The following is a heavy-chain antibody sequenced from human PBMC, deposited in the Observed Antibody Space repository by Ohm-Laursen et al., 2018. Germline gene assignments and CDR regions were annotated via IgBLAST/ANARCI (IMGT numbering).Heavy chain of an antibody. D-gene: IGHD2-15*01. Sequence: SDTLSLTCTVSGGSISSYYWSWIRQPPGKGLEWIGYIYYSGSTNYNPSLKSRVTISVDTSKNQFSLKLSSVTAEDTALYYCTKAYGVRVEAAIASFDFWGQGTLVTVSS. CDR3: TKAYGVRVEAAIASFDF. J-gene: IGHJ4*02. CDR2: IYYSGST. V-gene: IGHV4-59*07. CDR1: GGSISSYY.